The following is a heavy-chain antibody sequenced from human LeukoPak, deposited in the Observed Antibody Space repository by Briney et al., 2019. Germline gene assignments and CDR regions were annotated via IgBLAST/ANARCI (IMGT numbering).Heavy chain of an antibody. V-gene: IGHV4-34*01. CDR2: INHSGST. CDR1: GGSFSGYY. CDR3: AAYDDTANWFDP. D-gene: IGHD4-17*01. Sequence: SETLSLTCAVYGGSFSGYYWSWIRQPPGKGLEWIGEINHSGSTNYNPSLKSRVTISVDTSKNQFSLKLSSVTAADTAVYCCAAYDDTANWFDPWGQGTLVTVSS. J-gene: IGHJ5*02.